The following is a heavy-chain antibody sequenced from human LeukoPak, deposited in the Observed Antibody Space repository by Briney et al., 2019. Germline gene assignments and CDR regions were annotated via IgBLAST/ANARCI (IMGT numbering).Heavy chain of an antibody. CDR2: ISAYNGNT. CDR3: ARVSTGGSSFDY. Sequence: ASVKVSCKATGGTFSYFDISWVRQAPGQGLEWMGWISAYNGNTNYAQKLQGRVTMTTDTSTSTAYMELRSLRSDDTAVYYCARVSTGGSSFDYWGQGTLVTVSS. CDR1: GGTFSYFD. J-gene: IGHJ4*02. V-gene: IGHV1-18*01. D-gene: IGHD1-26*01.